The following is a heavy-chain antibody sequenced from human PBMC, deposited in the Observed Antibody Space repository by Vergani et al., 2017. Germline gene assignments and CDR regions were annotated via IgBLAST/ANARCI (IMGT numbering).Heavy chain of an antibody. Sequence: EVQLLESGGGLVQPGGSLRLSCAASGFTFSSYAMSWVRQAPGKGLEWVSAISGSGGNSYYADSVKGRFTISRDNSNNTLYLQMNILRVEDTAVYYYASVPTYYYDMSGFRGAFDIWGQGTLVTVSS. J-gene: IGHJ3*02. D-gene: IGHD3-22*01. CDR1: GFTFSSYA. CDR2: ISGSGGNS. V-gene: IGHV3-23*01. CDR3: ASVPTYYYDMSGFRGAFDI.